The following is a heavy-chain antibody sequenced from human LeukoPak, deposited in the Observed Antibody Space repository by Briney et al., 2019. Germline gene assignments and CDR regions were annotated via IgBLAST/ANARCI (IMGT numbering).Heavy chain of an antibody. Sequence: GGSLRLSCAASGFTVSSNHMSWVRQAPGKGLEWVSVIYIGGTIYYADSVKGRFTISRDNSMNTVYLEMNSLRAEDTAVYYCARDGEDHYYDYWGQGSLVTVST. CDR1: GFTVSSNH. CDR3: ARDGEDHYYDY. J-gene: IGHJ4*02. CDR2: IYIGGTI. V-gene: IGHV3-66*01. D-gene: IGHD3-10*01.